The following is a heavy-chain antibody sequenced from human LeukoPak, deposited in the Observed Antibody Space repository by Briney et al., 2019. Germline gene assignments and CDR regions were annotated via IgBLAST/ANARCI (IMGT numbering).Heavy chain of an antibody. V-gene: IGHV3-48*04. D-gene: IGHD6-13*01. CDR3: AKDQDARIAAAGPDY. CDR1: GFTFSDYS. J-gene: IGHJ4*02. CDR2: ITTSGSAI. Sequence: GGSLRLSCAASGFTFSDYSMNWVRQAPGKGLEWISYITTSGSAIYYADSVKGRFTISRDNAKNSLYLQMNSLRAEDTAVYYCAKDQDARIAAAGPDYWGQGTLVTVSS.